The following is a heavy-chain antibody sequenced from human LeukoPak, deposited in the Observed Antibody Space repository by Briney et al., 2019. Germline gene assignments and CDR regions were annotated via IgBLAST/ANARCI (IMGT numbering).Heavy chain of an antibody. J-gene: IGHJ4*02. V-gene: IGHV3-23*01. CDR3: AKDGGLWVSAHWGDS. Sequence: GGSLRLSCAASGFTFSSYTMSWVRQAPGKGLEWVSTITTSDGNAYYADSVKGRFTVSRDNSKNTLFLQMNSLRAEDTAVYYCAKDGGLWVSAHWGDSWGRGTLVTVSS. CDR2: ITTSDGNA. CDR1: GFTFSSYT. D-gene: IGHD7-27*01.